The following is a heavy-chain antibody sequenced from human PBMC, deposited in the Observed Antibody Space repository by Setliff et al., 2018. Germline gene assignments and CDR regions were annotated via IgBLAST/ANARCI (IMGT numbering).Heavy chain of an antibody. J-gene: IGHJ6*03. CDR1: GGSISSGAYS. CDR3: AREQWLDPPGYYYMDV. V-gene: IGHV4-61*09. Sequence: SETLSLTCTVSGGSISSGAYSWSWLRPPAGKGLEWIGHIYIGGSANYNPSLKSRVTMSIDTSKNQFSLKLNSVTAADMAVYYCAREQWLDPPGYYYMDVWAKGTTVTVSS. CDR2: IYIGGSA. D-gene: IGHD6-19*01.